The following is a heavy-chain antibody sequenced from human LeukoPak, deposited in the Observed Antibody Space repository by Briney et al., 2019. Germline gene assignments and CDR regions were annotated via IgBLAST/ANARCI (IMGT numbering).Heavy chain of an antibody. J-gene: IGHJ6*03. CDR3: ARDPLPYYDILTGYYYYYYMDV. CDR2: ISGYSSTL. CDR1: GFTFSSYS. Sequence: GGSLRLSCAASGFTFSSYSMNWVRQAPGKGLEWVSYISGYSSTLYYADSVKGRFTISRDNAKNSLYLQMNSLRAEDTAVYYCARDPLPYYDILTGYYYYYYMDVWGKGTTVTISS. D-gene: IGHD3-9*01. V-gene: IGHV3-48*01.